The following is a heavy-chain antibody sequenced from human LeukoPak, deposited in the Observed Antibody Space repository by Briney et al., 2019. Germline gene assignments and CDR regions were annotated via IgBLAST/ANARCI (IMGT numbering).Heavy chain of an antibody. J-gene: IGHJ4*02. D-gene: IGHD3-9*01. CDR1: GYTFTGYY. CDR2: INPNSGGT. V-gene: IGHV1-2*04. CDR3: ARVNNYDILSSFDY. Sequence: GASVKVSCKASGYTFTGYYMHWVRQAPGQGLEWMGWINPNSGGTNYAQKFQGWVTMTRDTSISTAYMELRSLRSDDTAVYYCARVNNYDILSSFDYWGQGTLVTVSS.